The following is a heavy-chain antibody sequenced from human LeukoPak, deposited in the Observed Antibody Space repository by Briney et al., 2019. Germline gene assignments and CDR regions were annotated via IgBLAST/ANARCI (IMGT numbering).Heavy chain of an antibody. CDR1: GFTFSSYA. V-gene: IGHV3-30-3*01. CDR3: AREGRWPRAFDI. CDR2: ISYDGSNK. D-gene: IGHD5-12*01. J-gene: IGHJ3*02. Sequence: PGRSLRLSCAASGFTFSSYAMHWVRRAPGKGLEWVAVISYDGSNKYYADSVKGRFTISRDNSKNTLYLQMNSLRAEDTAVYYCAREGRWPRAFDIWGQGTMVTVSS.